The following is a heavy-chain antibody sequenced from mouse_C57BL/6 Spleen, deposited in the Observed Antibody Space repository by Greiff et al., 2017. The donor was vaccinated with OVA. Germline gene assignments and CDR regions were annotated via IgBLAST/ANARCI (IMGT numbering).Heavy chain of an antibody. CDR3: HYDYDAWFAY. D-gene: IGHD2-4*01. J-gene: IGHJ3*01. Sequence: VKLVESGAELARPGASVKLSCKASGYTFTSYGISWVKQRTGQGLEWIGEIYPRSGNTYYNEKFKGKATLTADKSSSTAYMELRSLTSEDSAVYFSHYDYDAWFAYWGQGTLVTVSA. CDR2: IYPRSGNT. V-gene: IGHV1-81*01. CDR1: GYTFTSYG.